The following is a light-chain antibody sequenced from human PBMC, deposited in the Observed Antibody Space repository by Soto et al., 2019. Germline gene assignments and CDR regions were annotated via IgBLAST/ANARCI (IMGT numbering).Light chain of an antibody. J-gene: IGLJ2*01. CDR1: KNDIGVYDF. CDR3: SSYTSTTTVI. V-gene: IGLV2-14*01. CDR2: EVS. Sequence: QSALTQPPSASGSPGQSVTISCTGTKNDIGVYDFVSWYQHHPGKAPKLMISEVSNRPSGVSNRFSGSKSGNTASLTISGLQAEDEADYYCSSYTSTTTVIFGGGTKLTVL.